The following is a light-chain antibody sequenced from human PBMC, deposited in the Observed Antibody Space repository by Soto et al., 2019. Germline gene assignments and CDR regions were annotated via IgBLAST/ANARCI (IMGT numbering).Light chain of an antibody. Sequence: EIVLTQSPGTLSLSPGERATLSCRASQSVSSSFLAWYQQKPDQAPRLLIYGASSRATGIPDRFSGSGSGTDFTLTISRLEPEDFAVYYWQQYSSSPLTFGGGTKVEIK. CDR3: QQYSSSPLT. J-gene: IGKJ4*01. V-gene: IGKV3-20*01. CDR2: GAS. CDR1: QSVSSSF.